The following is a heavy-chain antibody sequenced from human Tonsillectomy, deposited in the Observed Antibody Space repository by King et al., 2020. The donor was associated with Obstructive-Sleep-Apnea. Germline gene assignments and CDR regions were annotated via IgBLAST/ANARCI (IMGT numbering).Heavy chain of an antibody. D-gene: IGHD5-12*01. V-gene: IGHV4-39*07. Sequence: QLQESGPGLVKPSETLSLTCTVSGGSISSSSYYWGWIRQPPGKGLGWIGSIYYSGSTYYNPSLKSRVTISVDTSKNQFSLKLSSVTAADTAVYYCARRVATILFDYWGQGTLVTVSS. CDR1: GGSISSSSYY. CDR3: ARRVATILFDY. CDR2: IYYSGST. J-gene: IGHJ4*02.